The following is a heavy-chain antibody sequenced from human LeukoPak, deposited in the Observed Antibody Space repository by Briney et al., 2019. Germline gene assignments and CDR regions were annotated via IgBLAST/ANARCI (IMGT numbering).Heavy chain of an antibody. CDR3: AKGGGYSYGYTGSFDP. CDR2: ISGRGGST. D-gene: IGHD5-18*01. CDR1: GFTFSSYA. V-gene: IGHV3-23*01. Sequence: GGSLRLSCAASGFTFSSYAMSWVRQAPGKGLEWVSAISGRGGSTYYADSVKGRFTISRDNSKNTLYLQMNSLRAEDTAVYYCAKGGGYSYGYTGSFDPWGQGTLVTVSS. J-gene: IGHJ5*02.